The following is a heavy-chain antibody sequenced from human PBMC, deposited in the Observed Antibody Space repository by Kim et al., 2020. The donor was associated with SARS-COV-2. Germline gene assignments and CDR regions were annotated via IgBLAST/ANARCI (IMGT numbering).Heavy chain of an antibody. Sequence: SETLSLTCTVSGGSISSSSYYWGWIRQPPGKGLEWIGSIYYSGSTYYNPSLKSRVTISVDTSKNQFSLKLSSVTAADTAVYYCSRWELTGVGFDYWGQGTLVTVSS. D-gene: IGHD1-26*01. CDR2: IYYSGST. J-gene: IGHJ4*02. CDR1: GGSISSSSYY. V-gene: IGHV4-39*01. CDR3: SRWELTGVGFDY.